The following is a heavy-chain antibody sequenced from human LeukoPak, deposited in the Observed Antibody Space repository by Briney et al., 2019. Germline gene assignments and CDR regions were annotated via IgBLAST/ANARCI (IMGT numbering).Heavy chain of an antibody. Sequence: ASVKVSCKASGYTFTSYGISWVRQAPGQGLEWMGWISAYNGNTNYAQKLQGRVTMTTDTSTSTAYMELRSLRSDDTAVYYCARDRFRSYYDFWSGYYRGRASMDVWGKGTTVTVSS. V-gene: IGHV1-18*01. CDR2: ISAYNGNT. CDR1: GYTFTSYG. J-gene: IGHJ6*03. D-gene: IGHD3-3*01. CDR3: ARDRFRSYYDFWSGYYRGRASMDV.